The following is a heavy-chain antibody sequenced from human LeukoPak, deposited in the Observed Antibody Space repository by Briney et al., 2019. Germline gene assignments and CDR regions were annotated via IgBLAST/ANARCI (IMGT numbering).Heavy chain of an antibody. CDR3: ARDCPDFRFDP. J-gene: IGHJ5*02. Sequence: GGSLRLSCAASGFTFSSYWMSWVRQPPGKGLEGVANIKQDGSEKYYVDSVKGRFTISRDNAKNSLYLQMNSLSAEDTAVYYCARDCPDFRFDPWGQGTLVTVSS. D-gene: IGHD1-14*01. CDR1: GFTFSSYW. V-gene: IGHV3-7*01. CDR2: IKQDGSEK.